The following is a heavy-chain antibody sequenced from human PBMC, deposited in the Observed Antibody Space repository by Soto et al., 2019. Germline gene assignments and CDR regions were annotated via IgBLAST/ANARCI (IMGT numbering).Heavy chain of an antibody. CDR2: ISISSRTI. D-gene: IGHD6-13*01. J-gene: IGHJ5*02. Sequence: FLRLSCAASGFTFRSYSMNWVRQAPGKGLEWVSYISISSRTIYYADSVKGRFTISRDDAKNSLYLQMNSLRDEDTSVYYCARDNGIAGSFDPWGQGTLVTVSS. V-gene: IGHV3-48*02. CDR3: ARDNGIAGSFDP. CDR1: GFTFRSYS.